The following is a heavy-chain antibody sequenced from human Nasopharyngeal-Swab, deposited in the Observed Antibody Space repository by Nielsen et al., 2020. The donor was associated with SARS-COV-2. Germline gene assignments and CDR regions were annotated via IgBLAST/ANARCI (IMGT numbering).Heavy chain of an antibody. CDR1: GFTFSSYS. CDR3: ARDGVTIFGVVGYYYYMDV. J-gene: IGHJ6*03. CDR2: ISSSSSYI. D-gene: IGHD3-3*01. Sequence: GESLKISCAASGFTFSSYSMNWVRQAPGKGLEWVSSISSSSSYIYYAGSVKGRFTISRDNAKNSLYLQMNSLRAEDTAVYYCARDGVTIFGVVGYYYYMDVWGKGTTVTVSS. V-gene: IGHV3-21*01.